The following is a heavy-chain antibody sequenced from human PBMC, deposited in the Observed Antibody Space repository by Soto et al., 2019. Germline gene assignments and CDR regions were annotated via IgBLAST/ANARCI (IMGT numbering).Heavy chain of an antibody. V-gene: IGHV1-8*01. CDR3: ARGHLFLEWLLLRDPDWFDP. D-gene: IGHD3-3*01. Sequence: GASVKVSCKASGYTFTSYDINWVRQATGQGLEWMGWMNPNSGNTGYAQKFQGRVTMTRNTSISTAYMELSSLRSEDTAVYYCARGHLFLEWLLLRDPDWFDPWGQGTLVTVSS. CDR1: GYTFTSYD. J-gene: IGHJ5*02. CDR2: MNPNSGNT.